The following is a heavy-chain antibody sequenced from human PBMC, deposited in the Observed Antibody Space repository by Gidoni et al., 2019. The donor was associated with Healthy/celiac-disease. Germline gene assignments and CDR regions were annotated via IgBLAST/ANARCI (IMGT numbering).Heavy chain of an antibody. Sequence: QVQLVESGGGVVQPGRSLRLSCAASGFPFSSYALHWVRQAPGKGLEWVAVISYDGSNKYYADSVKGRFTISRDNSKNTLYLQMNSLRAEDTAVYYCARVTVELLWFGELAIDYWGQGTLVTVSS. D-gene: IGHD3-10*01. CDR3: ARVTVELLWFGELAIDY. J-gene: IGHJ4*02. CDR1: GFPFSSYA. V-gene: IGHV3-30-3*01. CDR2: ISYDGSNK.